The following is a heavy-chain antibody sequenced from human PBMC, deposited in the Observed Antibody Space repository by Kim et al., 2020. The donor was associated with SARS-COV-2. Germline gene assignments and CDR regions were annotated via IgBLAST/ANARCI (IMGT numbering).Heavy chain of an antibody. CDR3: ARGPYSDDVGY. CDR1: GASISSGSYS. D-gene: IGHD4-17*01. CDR2: IYQSGGT. J-gene: IGHJ4*01. V-gene: IGHV4-30-2*06. Sequence: SETLSLTCDVSGASISSGSYSWSWIRQSPGQGLEWIASIYQSGGTYYTPSLKSRLTISMDRSKNHFSLTLTSVTAADTAVYYCARGPYSDDVGYWGQGTL.